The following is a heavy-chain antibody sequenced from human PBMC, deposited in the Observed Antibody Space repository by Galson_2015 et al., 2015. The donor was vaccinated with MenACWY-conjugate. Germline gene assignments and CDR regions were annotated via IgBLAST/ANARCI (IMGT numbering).Heavy chain of an antibody. CDR2: IYPDDSET. CDR3: ARGDHRYCSRTNCPFDN. V-gene: IGHV5-51*01. D-gene: IGHD2-2*01. Sequence: QSGAEVKKPGESLKISCKGSGYSFSSHFIGWVRQVPGKGLEWMGIIYPDDSETRYSPSFQGQVTISADKSISAAYLQWSSLKASDTAVYYCARGDHRYCSRTNCPFDNWGRGTLVTVSS. CDR1: GYSFSSHF. J-gene: IGHJ4*02.